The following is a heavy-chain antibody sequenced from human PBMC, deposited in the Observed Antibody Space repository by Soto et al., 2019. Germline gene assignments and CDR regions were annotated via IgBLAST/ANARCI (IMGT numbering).Heavy chain of an antibody. V-gene: IGHV4-34*01. J-gene: IGHJ5*02. CDR3: ARTYSSGWYRGTGWFDP. Sequence: QVQLQQWGAGLLKPSETLSLTCAIYGGSFKHYYWSWIRQPPGKGLEWIGEINHSGSTNYNPSLKSPVSTSVDMSKKQFSRKLTCVTAADTAVYYCARTYSSGWYRGTGWFDPWGQGTLVTVSS. D-gene: IGHD6-19*01. CDR1: GGSFKHYY. CDR2: INHSGST.